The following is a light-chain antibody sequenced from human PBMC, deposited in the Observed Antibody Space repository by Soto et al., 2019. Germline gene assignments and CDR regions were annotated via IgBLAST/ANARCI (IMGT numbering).Light chain of an antibody. CDR1: QSISSY. CDR2: AAS. V-gene: IGKV1-39*01. CDR3: QQRYSIPHLA. Sequence: DVQMTQSPSSLSASVGERVTITCRASQSISSYLSWYQQKPGKAPKLLIYAASRLQSAVPSRFSGSGSGTDFTLTISSLQPEECATYYCQQRYSIPHLAFGGGNKVEIK. J-gene: IGKJ4*01.